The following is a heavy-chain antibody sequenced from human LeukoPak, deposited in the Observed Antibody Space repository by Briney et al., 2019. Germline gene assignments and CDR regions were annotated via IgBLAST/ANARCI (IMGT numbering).Heavy chain of an antibody. CDR2: IYYSGST. CDR3: ATGYSGHLN. D-gene: IGHD4-23*01. J-gene: IGHJ4*02. V-gene: IGHV4-4*02. CDR1: GDSISSSNW. Sequence: SGTLSLTCAVSGDSISSSNWWSWVRQPPGKGLEWIGSIYYSGSTYYNPSLKSRVTISVDTSKNQFSLKLSSVTAADTAVYYCATGYSGHLNWGQGTLVTVSS.